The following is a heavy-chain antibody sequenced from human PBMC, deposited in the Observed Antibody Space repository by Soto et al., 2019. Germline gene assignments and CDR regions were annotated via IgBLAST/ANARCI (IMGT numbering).Heavy chain of an antibody. Sequence: GGSLRLSCVGSGFTFSNYAMTWVRQAPGKGLEYVSAISGSGGSTYYADSVKGRFTISRDNSKNTLYLQMNSLRAEDTAVYYCATPYYDILTGYYNLIPDAFDIWGQGTMVTVSS. CDR1: GFTFSNYA. CDR3: ATPYYDILTGYYNLIPDAFDI. D-gene: IGHD3-9*01. CDR2: ISGSGGST. V-gene: IGHV3-23*01. J-gene: IGHJ3*02.